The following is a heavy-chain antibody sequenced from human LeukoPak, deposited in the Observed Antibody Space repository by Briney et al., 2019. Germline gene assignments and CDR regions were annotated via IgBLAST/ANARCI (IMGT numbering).Heavy chain of an antibody. Sequence: GGSLRLSCVASGFIFDDSLMHWVRQAPGKGREWISLISRDGSTPYYADSVKGRFTISRDNSKNSLFLQMNSLTPEDTAVYYCARDIRGNYFDSWGQGTLVTVSS. CDR3: ARDIRGNYFDS. V-gene: IGHV3-43*01. CDR2: ISRDGSTP. J-gene: IGHJ4*02. D-gene: IGHD3-16*01. CDR1: GFIFDDSL.